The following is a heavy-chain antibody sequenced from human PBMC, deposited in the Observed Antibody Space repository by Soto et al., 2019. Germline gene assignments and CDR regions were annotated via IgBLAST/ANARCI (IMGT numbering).Heavy chain of an antibody. CDR1: GGSISSYY. V-gene: IGHV4-59*01. J-gene: IGHJ4*02. CDR2: IYGSGTA. Sequence: SETLSLTCTVSGGSISSYYWSWIRQPPGKGLEWIGHIYGSGTANYNPSLKSRVTISVDTSKNQFSLNLSSVTAADTAMYYCYGSGGSWGQGTLVTVS. CDR3: YGSGGS. D-gene: IGHD3-16*01.